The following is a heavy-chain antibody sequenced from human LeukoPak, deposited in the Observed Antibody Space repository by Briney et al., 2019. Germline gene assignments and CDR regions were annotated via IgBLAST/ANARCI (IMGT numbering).Heavy chain of an antibody. Sequence: GGSLRLSCAASGFTVSSNYMSWVRQAPGKGLEWVSVIYRGGNTYYADSVKGRFTISRDNSKHTVYLQMRSLRAEDTAVYYCARDVYDSSANYYYAFDIWGQGTMVTVSS. CDR2: IYRGGNT. D-gene: IGHD3-22*01. V-gene: IGHV3-53*01. CDR3: ARDVYDSSANYYYAFDI. CDR1: GFTVSSNY. J-gene: IGHJ3*02.